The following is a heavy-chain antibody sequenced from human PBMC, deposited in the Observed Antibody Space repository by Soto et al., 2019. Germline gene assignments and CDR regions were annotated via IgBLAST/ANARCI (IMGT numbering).Heavy chain of an antibody. CDR2: ISSSSSTI. J-gene: IGHJ4*02. D-gene: IGHD6-13*01. CDR3: AAVERYIAAARYYYFDY. V-gene: IGHV3-48*02. CDR1: GFTFSSYS. Sequence: PGGSLRLSCAASGFTFSSYSMNWVRQAPGKGLEWVSYISSSSSTIYYADSVKGRFTISRDNAKNSLYLQMNSLRDEDTAVYYCAAVERYIAAARYYYFDYWGQGTLVTVSS.